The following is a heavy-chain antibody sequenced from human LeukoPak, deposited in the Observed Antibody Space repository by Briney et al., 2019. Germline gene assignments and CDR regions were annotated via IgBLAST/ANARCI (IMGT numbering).Heavy chain of an antibody. J-gene: IGHJ4*02. CDR2: INPYSGGT. D-gene: IGHD1-26*01. Sequence: GASVKVSCKASGYTFIDYYMHWVRQAPGQGLEWMGWINPYSGGTNYAQKFQGRVTMTRDMSVRTVNMELSSLRSDDTAVYYCARVAMSGIGSDDFWGQGTLVTASS. V-gene: IGHV1-2*02. CDR1: GYTFIDYY. CDR3: ARVAMSGIGSDDF.